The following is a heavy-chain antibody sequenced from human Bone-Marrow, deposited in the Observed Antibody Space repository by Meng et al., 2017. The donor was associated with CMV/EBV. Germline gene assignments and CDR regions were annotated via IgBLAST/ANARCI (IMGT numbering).Heavy chain of an antibody. CDR2: INSEGSST. J-gene: IGHJ5*02. CDR1: GFTFSSYW. CDR3: ARDSVHYDFWCGYSTGWFDP. Sequence: GESLKISCAASGFTFSSYWMHWVRQAPGKGLVWVSRINSEGSSTSYADSVKGRFTISRDNAKNTLYPQMNSLRAEDTAVYYGARDSVHYDFWCGYSTGWFDPWGEGPLITVS. V-gene: IGHV3-74*01. D-gene: IGHD3-3*01.